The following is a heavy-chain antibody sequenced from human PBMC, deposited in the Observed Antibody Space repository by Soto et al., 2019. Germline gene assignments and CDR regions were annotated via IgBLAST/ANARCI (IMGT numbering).Heavy chain of an antibody. J-gene: IGHJ5*02. CDR3: TSDMSTP. V-gene: IGHV1-8*01. Sequence: QVQLVQSGAEVKKPGASVKVSCKTSGYTFTSHDINWMRQATGQGLEWRGWMNPNSGHTNYAQKFQGRVTMTTDTSISTAYMELTSLRSEDTAIYYCTSDMSTPWGQGTLVTLSS. D-gene: IGHD3-16*01. CDR1: GYTFTSHD. CDR2: MNPNSGHT.